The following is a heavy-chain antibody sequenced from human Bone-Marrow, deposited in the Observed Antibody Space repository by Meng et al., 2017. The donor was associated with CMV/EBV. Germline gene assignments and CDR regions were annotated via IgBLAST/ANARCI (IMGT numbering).Heavy chain of an antibody. CDR3: AANGGASGDAFDI. CDR1: GYTFTSYY. Sequence: SVKVSCQASGYTFTSYYMHLVRQAPGQGLEWMGIINPSGGSTSYAQKFQGRVTMTRDTSTSTVYMELSSLRSERTAVYYCAANGGASGDAFDIWGQGTMVTVSS. D-gene: IGHD6-25*01. CDR2: INPSGGST. J-gene: IGHJ3*02. V-gene: IGHV1-46*01.